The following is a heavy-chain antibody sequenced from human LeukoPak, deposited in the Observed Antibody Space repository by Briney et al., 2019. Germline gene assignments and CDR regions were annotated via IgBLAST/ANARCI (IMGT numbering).Heavy chain of an antibody. V-gene: IGHV3-73*01. CDR2: IRTKANTYAT. D-gene: IGHD2/OR15-2a*01. Sequence: QPGGSLKLSCAAAGFSFSDTAMHWVRQASGKGPEWVGRIRTKANTYATAYAASVKGRFTISRDDSRNTAYLQMDSLKADDTAVYYCARKFNSDISEYWFELDHWGLGTLVTVSS. CDR3: ARKFNSDISEYWFELDH. CDR1: GFSFSDTA. J-gene: IGHJ4*02.